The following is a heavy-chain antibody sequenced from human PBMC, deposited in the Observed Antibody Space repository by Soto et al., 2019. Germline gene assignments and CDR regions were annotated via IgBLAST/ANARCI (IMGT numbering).Heavy chain of an antibody. CDR2: IIPIFGTA. CDR3: ARDYDFWSGNTVYYYYYGMDV. Sequence: SVKVSCKASGGTFSSYAISWVRQAPGQGLEWMGGIIPIFGTANYAQKFQGRVTITADKSTSTAYMELSSLRSEDTAVYYCARDYDFWSGNTVYYYYYGMDVWG. CDR1: GGTFSSYA. V-gene: IGHV1-69*06. J-gene: IGHJ6*02. D-gene: IGHD3-3*01.